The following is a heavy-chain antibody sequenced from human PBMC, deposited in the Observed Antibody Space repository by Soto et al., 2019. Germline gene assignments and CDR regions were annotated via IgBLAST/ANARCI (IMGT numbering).Heavy chain of an antibody. J-gene: IGHJ6*01. CDR2: IWYDGSNK. V-gene: IGHV3-33*01. Sequence: QVQLVESGGGVVQPGRSLRLSCAASGFTFSSYGMHWVRQAPGKGLEWVAVIWYDGSNKYYADSVKGRFTISRDNSKNTLYLQMNSLRAEDTAVYYCARAPYSYGRLYYYYYYGMDVW. CDR1: GFTFSSYG. D-gene: IGHD5-18*01. CDR3: ARAPYSYGRLYYYYYYGMDV.